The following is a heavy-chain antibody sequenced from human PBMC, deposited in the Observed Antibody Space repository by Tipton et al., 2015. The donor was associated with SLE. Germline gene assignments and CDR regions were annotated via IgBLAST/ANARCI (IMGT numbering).Heavy chain of an antibody. V-gene: IGHV4-59*02. D-gene: IGHD2-21*01. J-gene: IGHJ4*02. Sequence: TLSLTCSVSGVSVSRYYWSWIRQPPGKGLEWIGYIYSSGSTNYNPSLKTRVTISVDTSKNQFSLKLNSVTAADTAVYFCVRGSYYYFDYWGQGALVTVSS. CDR1: GVSVSRYY. CDR2: IYSSGST. CDR3: VRGSYYYFDY.